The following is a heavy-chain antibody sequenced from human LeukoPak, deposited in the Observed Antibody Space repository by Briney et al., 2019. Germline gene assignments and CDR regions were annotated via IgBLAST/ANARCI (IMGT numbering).Heavy chain of an antibody. CDR1: GYTFTSYY. J-gene: IGHJ4*02. CDR2: INPSGGST. V-gene: IGHV1-46*03. D-gene: IGHD5-18*01. Sequence: ASVKVSCKASGYTFTSYYMHWVRQAPGQGLEWMGIINPSGGSTSYAQKFQGRVTMTRDTSTSTVYMELSSLRPEDTAVYYCARDLTAMAPQYYFDYWGQGTLVTVSS. CDR3: ARDLTAMAPQYYFDY.